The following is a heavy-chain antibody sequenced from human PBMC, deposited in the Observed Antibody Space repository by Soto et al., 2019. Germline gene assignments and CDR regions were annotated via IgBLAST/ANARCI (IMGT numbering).Heavy chain of an antibody. V-gene: IGHV3-30-3*01. CDR2: ISYDGSNK. Sequence: QVQLVKSGGGVVQPGRSLRLSCAASGFTFSSYAMHWVRQAPGKGLEWVAVISYDGSNKYYADSVKGRFTISRDNSKNTLYLQMNSLRAEDTAVYYCARDRGYCSSTSGYTNWFDPWGEGTLVTVSS. CDR3: ARDRGYCSSTSGYTNWFDP. D-gene: IGHD2-2*02. CDR1: GFTFSSYA. J-gene: IGHJ5*02.